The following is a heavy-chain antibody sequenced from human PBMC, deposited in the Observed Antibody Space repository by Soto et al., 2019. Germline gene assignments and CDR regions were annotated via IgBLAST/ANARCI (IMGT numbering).Heavy chain of an antibody. CDR2: INHSGST. CDR3: ARPGYSYGNHPFDY. CDR1: GGSFSGYY. J-gene: IGHJ4*02. V-gene: IGHV4-34*01. D-gene: IGHD5-18*01. Sequence: PSETLSLTCAVYGGSFSGYYWSWIRQPPGKGPEWIGEINHSGSTNYNPSLKSRVTISVDTSKNQFSLKLSSVTAADTAVYYCARPGYSYGNHPFDYWGQGILVTVSS.